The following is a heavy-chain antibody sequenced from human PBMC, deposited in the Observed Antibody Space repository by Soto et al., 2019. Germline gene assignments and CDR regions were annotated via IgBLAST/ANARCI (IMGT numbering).Heavy chain of an antibody. CDR2: IYWDDEK. CDR3: ARNAEYYTSAHYRN. D-gene: IGHD3-22*01. Sequence: QITLKESGPTLVKPTQTLTLTCSFSGFSLTTREVGVGWIRQPPGKALEWLTLIYWDDEKRYNPSLKSRLAITKDTSKNQVVLTMTNMDPVDTATYYCARNAEYYTSAHYRNWGQGTLVTVSS. J-gene: IGHJ4*02. V-gene: IGHV2-5*02. CDR1: GFSLTTREVG.